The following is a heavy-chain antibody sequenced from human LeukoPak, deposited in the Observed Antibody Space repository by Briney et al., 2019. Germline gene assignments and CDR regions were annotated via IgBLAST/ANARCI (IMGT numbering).Heavy chain of an antibody. CDR2: ISSSGSTI. CDR3: ARVEEGYGSGRRENYYYYYMDI. V-gene: IGHV3-11*01. D-gene: IGHD3-10*01. J-gene: IGHJ6*03. CDR1: GFTFSDYY. Sequence: PGGSLRLSCAASGFTFSDYYMSWIRQAPGKGLEWVSYISSSGSTIYYADSVKGRFTISRDNAKNSLYLQMNSLRAEDTAVYYCARVEEGYGSGRRENYYYYYMDIWGKGTTVTISS.